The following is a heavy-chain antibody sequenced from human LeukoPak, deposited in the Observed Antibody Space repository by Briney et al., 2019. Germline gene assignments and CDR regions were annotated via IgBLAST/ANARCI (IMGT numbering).Heavy chain of an antibody. CDR1: GGSISSSSYY. CDR2: IHYSGRT. V-gene: IGHV4-39*01. J-gene: IGHJ4*02. CDR3: ARLPVYSSGWQAAF. D-gene: IGHD6-19*01. Sequence: SETQSLICTVSGGSISSSSYYWGWIRQPPGKGLEWIGMIHYSGRTYYNTSLMSRVTISVYTSKHQFSLKLTSVSAADTAVYYCARLPVYSSGWQAAFWGQGTLVTVSS.